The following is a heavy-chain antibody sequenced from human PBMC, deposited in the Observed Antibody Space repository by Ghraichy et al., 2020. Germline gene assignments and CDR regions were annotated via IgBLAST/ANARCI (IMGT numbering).Heavy chain of an antibody. V-gene: IGHV3-48*02. CDR1: GFTFSTYG. J-gene: IGHJ5*01. D-gene: IGHD2-2*01. Sequence: LSLTCAASGFTFSTYGMHWVRQAPGKGLQWISYISSSGSSIYYTDSVKGRFTISRDNAKNSLYLQMNSLRDDDTALYYCARDQFPHREPVPAANRWFDSWGQGTLVTVSS. CDR3: ARDQFPHREPVPAANRWFDS. CDR2: ISSSGSSI.